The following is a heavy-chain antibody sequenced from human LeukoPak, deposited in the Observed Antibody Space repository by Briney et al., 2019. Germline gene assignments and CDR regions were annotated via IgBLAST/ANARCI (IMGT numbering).Heavy chain of an antibody. CDR2: IHRAGRT. J-gene: IGHJ4*02. D-gene: IGHD3-10*01. CDR3: ARHAGGYSN. Sequence: SETLSLTCAVSGVSISSSEWWIWVRQPPGQGLEWIGEIHRAGRTRYNPSLKSRVTISMDYSKNQFSLKLSSVTAADTAVYYCARHAGGYSNWGQGTLVTVSS. CDR1: GVSISSSEW. V-gene: IGHV4-4*02.